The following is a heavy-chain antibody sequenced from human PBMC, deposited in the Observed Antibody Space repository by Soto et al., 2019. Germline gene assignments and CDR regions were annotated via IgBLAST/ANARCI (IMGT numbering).Heavy chain of an antibody. Sequence: ASVKVSCKASGYTFTGYYMHWARQAPGQGLEWMGWINPNSGGTNYAQKFQGRVTMTRDTSISTAYMELSRLRSDDTAVYYCARETSSNYNWNDYYYYGMDVWGQGTTVTVSS. CDR3: ARETSSNYNWNDYYYYGMDV. CDR1: GYTFTGYY. V-gene: IGHV1-2*02. J-gene: IGHJ6*02. D-gene: IGHD1-20*01. CDR2: INPNSGGT.